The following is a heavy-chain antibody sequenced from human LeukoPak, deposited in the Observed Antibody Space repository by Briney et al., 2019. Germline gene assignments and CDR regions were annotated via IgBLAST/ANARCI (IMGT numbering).Heavy chain of an antibody. V-gene: IGHV3-23*01. CDR1: GFTFSSYA. J-gene: IGHJ4*02. D-gene: IGHD6-19*01. CDR3: ASPVYSSGWLDY. CDR2: ISVSGGGT. Sequence: GGSLRLSCAASGFTFSSYAMTWVRQAPGKGLEWVSSISVSGGGTYYADSVKGRFTISRDNSNNTLYLQMNSLRAEDTAVYYCASPVYSSGWLDYWGQGTLVTVSS.